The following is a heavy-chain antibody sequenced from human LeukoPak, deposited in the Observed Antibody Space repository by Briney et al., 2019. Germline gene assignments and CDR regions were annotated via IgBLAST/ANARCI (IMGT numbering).Heavy chain of an antibody. V-gene: IGHV1-69*05. CDR1: GGTFSSYA. D-gene: IGHD1-26*01. J-gene: IGHJ4*02. Sequence: ASVKVSCKASGGTFSSYAISWVRQAPGQGLEWMGGIIPIFGTANYAQKFQGRVTITTDESTSTAYMELSSLRSEDTAVYYCARLGYPGGGELSHAFDYGGQGT. CDR2: IIPIFGTA. CDR3: ARLGYPGGGELSHAFDY.